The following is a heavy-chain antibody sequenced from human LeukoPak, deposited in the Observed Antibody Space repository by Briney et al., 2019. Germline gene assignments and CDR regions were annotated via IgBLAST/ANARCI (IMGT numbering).Heavy chain of an antibody. CDR1: GFTFSDYY. CDR2: ISSSGSTI. CDR3: ARDSVYYYDSSGCSDY. J-gene: IGHJ4*02. Sequence: GGSLRLSCAASGFTFSDYYMSWIRQAPGKGLEWVSYISSSGSTIYYADSVKGRFTISRDNAKNSLYLQMNSLRAEDTAVYYCARDSVYYYDSSGCSDYWGQGTPVTVSS. D-gene: IGHD3-22*01. V-gene: IGHV3-11*01.